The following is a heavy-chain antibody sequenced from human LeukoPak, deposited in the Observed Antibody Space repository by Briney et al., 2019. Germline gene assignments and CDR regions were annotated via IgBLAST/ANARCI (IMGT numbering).Heavy chain of an antibody. CDR3: ARGGVVVAATPAD. CDR1: GYTFTSYD. J-gene: IGHJ4*02. D-gene: IGHD2-15*01. CDR2: INTNTGNP. V-gene: IGHV7-4-1*02. Sequence: ASVKVSCKASGYTFTSYDINWVRQATGQGLEWMGWINTNTGNPTYAQGFTGRFVFSLDTSLSTAYLQISSLKAEDTAVYYCARGGVVVAATPADWGQGTLFTVSS.